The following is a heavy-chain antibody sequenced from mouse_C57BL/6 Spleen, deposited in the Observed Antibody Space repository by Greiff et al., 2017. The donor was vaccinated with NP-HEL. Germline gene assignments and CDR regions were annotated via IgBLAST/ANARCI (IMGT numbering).Heavy chain of an antibody. CDR3: ARRVEVTTGEWFAY. V-gene: IGHV8-12*01. Sequence: QVTLKESGPGILQSSQTLSLTCSFSGFSLSTSGMGVSWLRQPSGKGLEWLAHIYWDDDKRYNPSLKSRLTISKDTARNQVFLKITSVDTADTATYYCARRVEVTTGEWFAYWGQGTLVTVSA. CDR2: IYWDDDK. D-gene: IGHD2-2*01. CDR1: GFSLSTSGMG. J-gene: IGHJ3*01.